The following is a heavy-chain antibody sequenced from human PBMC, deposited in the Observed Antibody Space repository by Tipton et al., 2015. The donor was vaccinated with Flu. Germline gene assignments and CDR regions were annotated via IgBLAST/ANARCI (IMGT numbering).Heavy chain of an antibody. CDR2: IFHSGST. Sequence: LRLSCTVSGGSIRNYYWGWIRQPPGKGLEWIGRIFHSGSTYYNPSLKSRVTISVDTSKNQFSLKLISVTAADTAVYYCARVSPGVESWFDPWGQGTLVTVSS. D-gene: IGHD3-3*01. V-gene: IGHV4-39*07. CDR3: ARVSPGVESWFDP. J-gene: IGHJ5*02. CDR1: GGSIRNYY.